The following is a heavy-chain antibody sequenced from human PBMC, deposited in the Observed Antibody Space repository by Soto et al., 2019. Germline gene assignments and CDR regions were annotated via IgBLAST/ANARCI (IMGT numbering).Heavy chain of an antibody. Sequence: EVQLVESGGGLVQPGRSLRLSCAASGFTFDDYAMHWVRQAPGKGLEWVSGISWNSGSIGYADSVKGRFTISRDNAKNSLYLQMNSLRAEDTALYSCGETVVDTVVAGTCFDYWGQRTLVTVAS. D-gene: IGHD5-18*01. CDR1: GFTFDDYA. CDR2: ISWNSGSI. CDR3: GETVVDTVVAGTCFDY. V-gene: IGHV3-9*01. J-gene: IGHJ4*02.